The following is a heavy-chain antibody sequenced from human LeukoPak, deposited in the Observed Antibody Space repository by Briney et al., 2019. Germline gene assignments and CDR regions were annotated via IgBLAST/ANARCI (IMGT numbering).Heavy chain of an antibody. J-gene: IGHJ4*02. CDR2: ISAYNGNT. D-gene: IGHD6-6*01. CDR3: ARDLPSKWCSSSSANSDY. CDR1: GYTFTSYG. V-gene: IGHV1-18*01. Sequence: ASVKVSCKASGYTFTSYGISWVRQAPGQGLEWMGWISAYNGNTNYAQKLQGRVTMTTDTSTSTAYMELRSLRSDDTAVYYCARDLPSKWCSSSSANSDYWGQGTLVTVSS.